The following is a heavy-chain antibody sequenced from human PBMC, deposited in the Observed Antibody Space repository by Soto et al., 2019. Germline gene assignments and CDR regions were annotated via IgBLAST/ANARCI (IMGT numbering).Heavy chain of an antibody. Sequence: SVKVSCKASGYTFTGYYMHWVREAPVQGLEWMGWINPNSGGTNYAQKFQGRVTMTRDTSISTAYMELSRLRSDDTAVYYCARFKYCTNGVCYVDYYGMDVWGQGTTVTVSS. D-gene: IGHD2-8*01. CDR3: ARFKYCTNGVCYVDYYGMDV. V-gene: IGHV1-2*02. CDR2: INPNSGGT. CDR1: GYTFTGYY. J-gene: IGHJ6*02.